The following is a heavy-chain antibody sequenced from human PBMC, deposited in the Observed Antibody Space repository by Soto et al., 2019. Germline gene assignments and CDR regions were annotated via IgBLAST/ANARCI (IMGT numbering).Heavy chain of an antibody. V-gene: IGHV4-31*03. CDR2: IYYSGST. J-gene: IGHJ3*02. D-gene: IGHD2-15*01. CDR3: AMGFEEIVVVVAYGTAFDI. Sequence: QVQLQESGPGLVKPSQTLSLTCTVSGGSISSGGYYWSWIRQHPGKGLEWIGYIYYSGSTYYNPSLKSRVTILGGTSKNQFSLKLDSVACADPAVYYCAMGFEEIVVVVAYGTAFDIWGQGTMVTVSS. CDR1: GGSISSGGYY.